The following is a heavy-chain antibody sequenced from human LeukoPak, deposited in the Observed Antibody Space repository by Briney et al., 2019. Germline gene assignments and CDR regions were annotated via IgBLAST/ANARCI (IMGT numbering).Heavy chain of an antibody. CDR2: IYFSGCT. Sequence: SETLSLTCTVSGGSISSNTYYWHWLRQPPGKGLEWIGSIYFSGCTYYNPSLKSRVTISVDTSKNQFSLKLSSVTAADMAVYYCARRATAILWFGELPHFDYWGQGTLVTVSS. V-gene: IGHV4-39*01. CDR3: ARRATAILWFGELPHFDY. CDR1: GGSISSNTYY. J-gene: IGHJ4*02. D-gene: IGHD3-10*01.